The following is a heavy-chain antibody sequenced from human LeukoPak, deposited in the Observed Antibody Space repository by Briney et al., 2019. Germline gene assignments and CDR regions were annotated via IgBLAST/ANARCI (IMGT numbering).Heavy chain of an antibody. CDR1: GGSISSGGYY. V-gene: IGHV4-31*03. D-gene: IGHD4-11*01. J-gene: IGHJ2*01. Sequence: SQTLSLTCTVSGGSISSGGYYWSWIRQHPGKGLEWIGYIYYSGSTYYNPSLKSRVTISVDTSKNQFSLKLSSVTAADTAAYYCAQTSYWYFDLWGRGTLVTVSS. CDR3: AQTSYWYFDL. CDR2: IYYSGST.